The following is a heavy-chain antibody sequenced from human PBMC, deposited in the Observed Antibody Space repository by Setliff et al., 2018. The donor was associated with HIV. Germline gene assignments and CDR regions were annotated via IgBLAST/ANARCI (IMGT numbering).Heavy chain of an antibody. Sequence: PSETLSLTCTVSGDSITNDDYYWGWIRQPPGKGLEWIAIIHYNGRTYYDPSLKSRVTIFVDTSKTQFYLKLRSVTASDTAVYYSARYTSKVDWFDPWGQGTLVTVSS. CDR2: IHYNGRT. J-gene: IGHJ5*02. CDR3: ARYTSKVDWFDP. V-gene: IGHV4-39*01. D-gene: IGHD2-2*02. CDR1: GDSITNDDYY.